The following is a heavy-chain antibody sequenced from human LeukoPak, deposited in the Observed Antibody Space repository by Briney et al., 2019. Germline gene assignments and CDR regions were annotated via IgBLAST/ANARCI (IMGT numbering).Heavy chain of an antibody. V-gene: IGHV4-59*01. CDR2: IYNSGST. J-gene: IGHJ4*02. CDR3: TRAWAAPHPFDY. D-gene: IGHD6-6*01. Sequence: SETLSLTCTVSGGSISSNYWTWIRQPPGKGLEWIGYIYNSGSTDYNPSLKSRVTISVDTSKNQFSLKLSSVTAADTAIYHCTRAWAAPHPFDYWGQGTLVTVSS. CDR1: GGSISSNY.